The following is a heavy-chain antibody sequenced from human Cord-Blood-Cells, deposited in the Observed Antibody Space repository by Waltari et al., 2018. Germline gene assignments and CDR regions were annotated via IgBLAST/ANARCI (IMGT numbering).Heavy chain of an antibody. D-gene: IGHD2-21*01. CDR3: ARDSVSGNWYFDL. CDR2: INHSGST. J-gene: IGHJ2*01. Sequence: QVQLQQWGAGLLKPSETLSLTCALYGGSFRGYSWSWIRQPPGKGLEWIGEINHSGSTNYNPSLKSRVTISVDTSKNQFSLKLSSVTAADTAVYYCARDSVSGNWYFDLWGRGTLVTVSS. CDR1: GGSFRGYS. V-gene: IGHV4-34*01.